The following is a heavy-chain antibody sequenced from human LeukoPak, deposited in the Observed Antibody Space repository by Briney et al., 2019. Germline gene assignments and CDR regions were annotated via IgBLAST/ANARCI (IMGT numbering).Heavy chain of an antibody. D-gene: IGHD2-8*01. CDR2: FDPEDGET. CDR3: ATASSNIVLMVYRYFDL. V-gene: IGHV1-24*01. CDR1: GYTLTELS. J-gene: IGHJ2*01. Sequence: ASVKVSCKVSGYTLTELSMHWVRQAPGKGLEWMGGFDPEDGETIYAQKFQGRVTMTEDTSTDTAYMELSSPRSEDTAVYYRATASSNIVLMVYRYFDLWGRGTLVTVSS.